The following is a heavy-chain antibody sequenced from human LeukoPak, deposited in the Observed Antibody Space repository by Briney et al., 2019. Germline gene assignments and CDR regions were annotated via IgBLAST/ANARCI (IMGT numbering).Heavy chain of an antibody. CDR2: ISDVGDTQ. D-gene: IGHD2-21*02. CDR3: ARDRSKVTAYDDALDI. Sequence: GGSVRLSCVASEFTFSSFELNWVRQAPGKGLEWISYISDVGDTQHYADSVKGRFTISRDNARNSLFLQMNSLTAEDTGVYYCARDRSKVTAYDDALDIWGQGAMVIVSS. J-gene: IGHJ3*02. V-gene: IGHV3-48*03. CDR1: EFTFSSFE.